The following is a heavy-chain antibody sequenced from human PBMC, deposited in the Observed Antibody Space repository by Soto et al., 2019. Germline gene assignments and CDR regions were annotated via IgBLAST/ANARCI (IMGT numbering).Heavy chain of an antibody. J-gene: IGHJ4*02. CDR1: GGTFSSYS. D-gene: IGHD1-26*01. V-gene: IGHV1-69*01. Sequence: QVQLVQSGAEVKKPGSSVKVSCKASGGTFSSYSINWGRQAPGQGLEWMGEIIPIFGTANYAQKFQGRLTIPADESTSTAYMALSSLRSEDTAVYYCARDGGRHSGGIVYWGQGTLVTVSS. CDR2: IIPIFGTA. CDR3: ARDGGRHSGGIVY.